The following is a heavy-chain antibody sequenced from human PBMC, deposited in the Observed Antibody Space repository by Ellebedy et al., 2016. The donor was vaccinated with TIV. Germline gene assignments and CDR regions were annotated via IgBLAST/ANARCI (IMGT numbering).Heavy chain of an antibody. CDR2: ISGSGGST. J-gene: IGHJ5*01. D-gene: IGHD2-15*01. CDR1: GFTFSSYA. Sequence: GGSLRLSCAASGFTFSSYAMSWVRQAPGKGLEWVSAISGSGGSTYYADSVKGRFTISRDNSKNSLYLQMNNLGVDDTAVYYCARALAAGWFDSWGRGTQVTVSS. CDR3: ARALAAGWFDS. V-gene: IGHV3-23*01.